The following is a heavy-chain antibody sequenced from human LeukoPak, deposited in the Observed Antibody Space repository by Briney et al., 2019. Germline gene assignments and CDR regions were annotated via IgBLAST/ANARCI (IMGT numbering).Heavy chain of an antibody. CDR2: IYHTGST. CDR3: AKTPKPVAITMLRGVRSFYHYMDA. V-gene: IGHV4-59*02. D-gene: IGHD3-10*01. Sequence: SETLCLTCTISGGSVSDYYWSWIRQSPGKGLEWIGYIYHTGSTSYSPSLKSRVTISADTSQNQFSLKLSSVTAADTAVYYCAKTPKPVAITMLRGVRSFYHYMDAWGKGTTVTISS. J-gene: IGHJ6*03. CDR1: GGSVSDYY.